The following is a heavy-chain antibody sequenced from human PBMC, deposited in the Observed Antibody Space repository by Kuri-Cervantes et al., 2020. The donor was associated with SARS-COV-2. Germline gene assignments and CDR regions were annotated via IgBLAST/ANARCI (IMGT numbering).Heavy chain of an antibody. CDR2: LSSGGFIT. D-gene: IGHD3-22*01. CDR3: ARSRVGPDSSGYYFDH. Sequence: GESLKISCAASGFPLGTYALTWVRQAPGKGLDRVSSLSSGGFITYYADSAKGRFTISSDVSKNTVHLQMDRLRGEDTAIYYCARSRVGPDSSGYYFDHWGQGIPVTVSS. CDR1: GFPLGTYA. J-gene: IGHJ4*02. V-gene: IGHV3-23*01.